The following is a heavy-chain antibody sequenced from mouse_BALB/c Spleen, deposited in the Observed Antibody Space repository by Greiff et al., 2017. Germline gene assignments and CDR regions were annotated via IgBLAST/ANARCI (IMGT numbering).Heavy chain of an antibody. V-gene: IGHV1-69*02. Sequence: VQLQQSGAELVRPGASVKLSCKASGYTFTSYWINWVKQRPGQGLEWIGNIYPSDSYTNYNQKFKDKATLTVDKSSSTAYMQLSSPTSEDSAVYYCTRFEYDGGFAYWGQGTLVTVSA. CDR1: GYTFTSYW. J-gene: IGHJ3*01. CDR2: IYPSDSYT. D-gene: IGHD2-4*01. CDR3: TRFEYDGGFAY.